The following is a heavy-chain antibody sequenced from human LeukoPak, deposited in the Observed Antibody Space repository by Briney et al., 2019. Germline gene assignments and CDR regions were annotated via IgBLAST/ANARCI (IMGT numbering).Heavy chain of an antibody. CDR1: GYTFTSYG. CDR3: EREWGPYGSGRVGNNPNDY. CDR2: ISAYNGNT. Sequence: ASVKVSCKASGYTFTSYGISWVRQAPGQGLEWMGWISAYNGNTNYAQKLQGRVTMTTDTSTSTAYMELRSLRSDDTAVYYCEREWGPYGSGRVGNNPNDYWGQGTLVTVSS. V-gene: IGHV1-18*01. J-gene: IGHJ4*02. D-gene: IGHD3-10*01.